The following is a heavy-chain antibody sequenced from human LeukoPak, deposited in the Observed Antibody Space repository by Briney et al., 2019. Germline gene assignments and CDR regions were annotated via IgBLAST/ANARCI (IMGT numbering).Heavy chain of an antibody. D-gene: IGHD3-3*01. J-gene: IGHJ4*02. Sequence: QTGGSLRLSCAASGFTFSSYAMSWVRQAPGKGLEWVANIKQDGSEKYYVDSVKGRFTISRDNAKNSLYLQMNSLRAEDTAVYYCARPGGYYDFWSGYWALGYLDYWGQGTLVTVSS. V-gene: IGHV3-7*01. CDR3: ARPGGYYDFWSGYWALGYLDY. CDR1: GFTFSSYA. CDR2: IKQDGSEK.